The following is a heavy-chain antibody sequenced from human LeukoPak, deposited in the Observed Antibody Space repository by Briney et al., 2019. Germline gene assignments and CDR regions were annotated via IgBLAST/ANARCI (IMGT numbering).Heavy chain of an antibody. Sequence: PGRSLRLSCAASGFTFDDYAMHWVRQAPGKGLEWVSGISWNSGSIGYADSVKGRFTISRDNAKNSLYLQMNSLRAEDTALYYCVGGIHRYDWNWIDYWGQGTLVTVSS. V-gene: IGHV3-9*01. CDR1: GFTFDDYA. CDR3: VGGIHRYDWNWIDY. CDR2: ISWNSGSI. J-gene: IGHJ4*02. D-gene: IGHD1-7*01.